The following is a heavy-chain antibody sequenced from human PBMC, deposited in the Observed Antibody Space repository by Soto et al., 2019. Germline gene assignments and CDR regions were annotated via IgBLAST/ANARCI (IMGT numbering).Heavy chain of an antibody. J-gene: IGHJ4*02. CDR2: ISAYNGNT. V-gene: IGHV1-18*04. CDR1: GYTFTSYG. Sequence: QVQLVQSGAEVKKPGASVKVSCKASGYTFTSYGTSWVRQAPGQGLHWMGWISAYNGNTNYAQKLQVRVTMTTDTSTSTAYMELRSLRSDYEAGYYCARDRGTYYYASSGYYYDYWGQGTLVTVSS. D-gene: IGHD3-22*01. CDR3: ARDRGTYYYASSGYYYDY.